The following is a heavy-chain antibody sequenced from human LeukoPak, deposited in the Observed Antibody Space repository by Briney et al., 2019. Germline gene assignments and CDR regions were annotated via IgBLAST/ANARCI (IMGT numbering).Heavy chain of an antibody. CDR3: ARAGTAMVTRYFDY. D-gene: IGHD5-18*01. J-gene: IGHJ4*02. V-gene: IGHV4-39*07. CDR1: GGSISSSSYY. CDR2: IYYSGST. Sequence: PSETLSLTCTVSGGSISSSSYYWGWIRQPPGKGLEWIGSIYYSGSTYYNPSLKSRVTISVDKSKNQFSLKLRSVTAADTAIYYCARAGTAMVTRYFDYWGQGTLVTVSS.